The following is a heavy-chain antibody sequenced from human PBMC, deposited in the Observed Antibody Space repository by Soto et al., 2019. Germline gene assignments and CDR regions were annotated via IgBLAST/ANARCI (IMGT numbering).Heavy chain of an antibody. CDR3: AKDRALRDYGVYGRVPFDY. CDR1: GFTFSSYG. D-gene: IGHD4-17*01. V-gene: IGHV3-30*18. J-gene: IGHJ4*02. CDR2: ISYDGSNK. Sequence: QVQLVESGGGVVQPGRSLRLSCAASGFTFSSYGMHWVRQAPGKGLEWVAVISYDGSNKYYADSVKGRFTISRDNSKNKLYLQMNSRKAEDPAVYYCAKDRALRDYGVYGRVPFDYWCQGTLVTVSS.